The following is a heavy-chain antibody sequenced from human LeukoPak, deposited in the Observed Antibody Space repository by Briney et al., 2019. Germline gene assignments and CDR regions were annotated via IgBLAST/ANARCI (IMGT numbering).Heavy chain of an antibody. D-gene: IGHD5-18*01. V-gene: IGHV3-33*01. Sequence: GRSLRLSCAASGFTSSSYGMHWVRQAPGKGLEWVAVIWYDGSNKYYADSVKGRFTISRDNSKNTLYLQMNSLRAEDTAVYYCAGARRGYSYGHLDYWGQGTLVTVSS. CDR2: IWYDGSNK. CDR3: AGARRGYSYGHLDY. J-gene: IGHJ4*02. CDR1: GFTSSSYG.